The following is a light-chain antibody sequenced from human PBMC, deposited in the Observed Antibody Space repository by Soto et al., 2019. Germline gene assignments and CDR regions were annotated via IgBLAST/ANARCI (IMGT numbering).Light chain of an antibody. CDR2: EVN. CDR1: GSDIGGYNF. Sequence: QSVLTQPPSASGSPGQSVTISCTGPGSDIGGYNFVSWYQQHPGKVPKLIIYEVNKRPSGVPDRFSGSKSGNTASLTVSGLQADDEADYYCSSYAGTNNRYVFGTGTKLTVL. V-gene: IGLV2-8*01. CDR3: SSYAGTNNRYV. J-gene: IGLJ1*01.